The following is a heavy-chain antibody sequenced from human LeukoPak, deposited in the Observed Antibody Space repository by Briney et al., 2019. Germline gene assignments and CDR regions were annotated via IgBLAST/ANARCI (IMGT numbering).Heavy chain of an antibody. V-gene: IGHV4-39*01. CDR2: IYYSGST. J-gene: IGHJ4*02. Sequence: GSLRLSCAASGFTFSSYWMSWVRQAPGKGLEWIGSIYYSGSTYYSPSLKSRVTISVDTSKNQFSLKLSSVTAADTAVYYCARHSITMVRGVIITPGDLFDYWGQGTLVTVSS. CDR1: GFTFSSYW. CDR3: ARHSITMVRGVIITPGDLFDY. D-gene: IGHD3-10*01.